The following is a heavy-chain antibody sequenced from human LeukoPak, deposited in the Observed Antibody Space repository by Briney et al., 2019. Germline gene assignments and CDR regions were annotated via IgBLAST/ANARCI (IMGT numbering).Heavy chain of an antibody. D-gene: IGHD1-7*01. CDR2: INHSGST. Sequence: PSETLSLTCAVYGGSFSGYYWSWIRQPPGKGLEWIGEINHSGSTNYNPSLKSRVTISVGTSKNQFSLKLSSVTAADTAVYYCARGNNWNYKVDYWGQGTLVTVSS. J-gene: IGHJ4*02. CDR3: ARGNNWNYKVDY. CDR1: GGSFSGYY. V-gene: IGHV4-34*01.